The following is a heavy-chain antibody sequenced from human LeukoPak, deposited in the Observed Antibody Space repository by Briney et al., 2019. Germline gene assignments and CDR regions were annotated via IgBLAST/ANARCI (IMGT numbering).Heavy chain of an antibody. D-gene: IGHD6-25*01. CDR3: ARISWGSGYFN. V-gene: IGHV1-3*01. CDR2: INAGNGNT. Sequence: ASVKVSCKASGYTFTSYTIHWVRQAPGQRLEWMGWINAGNGNTIYSQKFQGGVTITRDTSASTAYLELSSLTSEDTAVYYCARISWGSGYFNWGQGTLVTVSS. CDR1: GYTFTSYT. J-gene: IGHJ4*02.